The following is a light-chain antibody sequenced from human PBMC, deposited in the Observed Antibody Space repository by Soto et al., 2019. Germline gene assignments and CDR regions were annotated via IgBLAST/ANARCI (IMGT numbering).Light chain of an antibody. V-gene: IGKV4-1*01. Sequence: DIVMTQSPDSLAVSLGERPTINCKSSQSILYTSNNKNYLAWYQQKPGHPPKLLFYCASTRESAVPDRFSGRESGTAFNLTVSSLQAEEVAVYICQQYYSPPYTFGQGTNLET. CDR2: CAS. CDR1: QSILYTSNNKNY. J-gene: IGKJ2*01. CDR3: QQYYSPPYT.